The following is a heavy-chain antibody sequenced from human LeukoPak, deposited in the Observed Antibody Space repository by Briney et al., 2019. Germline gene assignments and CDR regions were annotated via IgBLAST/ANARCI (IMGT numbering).Heavy chain of an antibody. D-gene: IGHD2-21*01. V-gene: IGHV4-59*01. CDR2: IHNRGST. CDR1: GGSISGNY. CDR3: ARGMAYLYNFDN. J-gene: IGHJ4*02. Sequence: SETLSLTCTVSGGSISGNYWNWIRQPPGKGLEWIGYIHNRGSTNYNPSLKSRVTISVDSSKNQFSLKRSSVTATDTAVYYFARGMAYLYNFDNWGQGILVTVSS.